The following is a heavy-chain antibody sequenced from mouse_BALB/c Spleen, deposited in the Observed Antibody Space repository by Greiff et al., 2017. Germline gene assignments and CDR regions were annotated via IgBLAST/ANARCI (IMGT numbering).Heavy chain of an antibody. D-gene: IGHD1-1*02. J-gene: IGHJ1*01. CDR2: IRLKSNNYAT. Sequence: DVMLVESGGGLVQPGGSMKLSCVASGFTFSNYWMNWVRQSPEKGLEWVAEIRLKSNNYATHYAESVKGRFTISRDDSKSSVYLQMNNLRAEDTGIYYCTRALSYWYFDVWGAGTTVTVSS. CDR3: TRALSYWYFDV. V-gene: IGHV6-6*02. CDR1: GFTFSNYW.